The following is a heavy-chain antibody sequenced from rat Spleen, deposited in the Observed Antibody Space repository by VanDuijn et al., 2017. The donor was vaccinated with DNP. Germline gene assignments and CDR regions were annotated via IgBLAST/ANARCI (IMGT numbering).Heavy chain of an antibody. Sequence: EVRLQESGPGLVKPSQSLSLTCSVTGSSITSNYWGWIRKLPGNKMEWIGYISYSGSTSYNPSLKSRISITRDTSKNQFFLQLNSVTTEDTATYYCARWGTYFDYWGQGVMVTVSS. CDR1: GSSITSNY. CDR2: ISYSGST. V-gene: IGHV3-1*01. J-gene: IGHJ2*01. CDR3: ARWGTYFDY.